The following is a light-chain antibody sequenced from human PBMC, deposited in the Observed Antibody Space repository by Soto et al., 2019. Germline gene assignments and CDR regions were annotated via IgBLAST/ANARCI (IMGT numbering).Light chain of an antibody. J-gene: IGKJ1*01. CDR3: QHYSSSPQT. CDR2: GAS. CDR1: QSASSNY. Sequence: NVLTQSPGTLPLSPGEGATLSCRASQSASSNYLAWYQQKPGQAPRLLIYGASNRATGIPDRFSGSGSVRDFSLTISRLEPEDFAVYYWQHYSSSPQTFGQGTKVEIK. V-gene: IGKV3-20*01.